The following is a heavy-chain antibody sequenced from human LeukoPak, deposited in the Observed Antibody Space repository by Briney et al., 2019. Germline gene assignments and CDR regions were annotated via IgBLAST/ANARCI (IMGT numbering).Heavy chain of an antibody. CDR2: INHSGST. V-gene: IGHV4-34*01. D-gene: IGHD4-17*01. Sequence: PSETLSLTCAVYGGSFSNYYWSWIRQPPGKGLEWIGEINHSGSTNYNPSLKSRVTISVDTSKNQFSLKLSSVTAADTAVYYCARGDYGDYVFDYWGQGTLVTVSS. CDR1: GGSFSNYY. J-gene: IGHJ4*02. CDR3: ARGDYGDYVFDY.